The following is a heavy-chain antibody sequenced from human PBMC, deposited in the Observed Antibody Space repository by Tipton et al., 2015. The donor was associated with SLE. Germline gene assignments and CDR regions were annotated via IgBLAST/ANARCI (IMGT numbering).Heavy chain of an antibody. V-gene: IGHV3-30*02. D-gene: IGHD6-13*01. CDR3: VKNGYSSSWYGEYYYYGMDV. Sequence: SLRLSCAASGFTFSSYGMHWVRQAPGKGLEWVAFIRYDGSNKYYADSVKGRFTISRDNSKNTLYLQMNSLRAEDTAVYYCVKNGYSSSWYGEYYYYGMDVWGQGTTVTVSS. CDR1: GFTFSSYG. J-gene: IGHJ6*02. CDR2: IRYDGSNK.